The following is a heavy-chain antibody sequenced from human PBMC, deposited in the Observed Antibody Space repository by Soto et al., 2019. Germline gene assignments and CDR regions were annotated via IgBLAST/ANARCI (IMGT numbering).Heavy chain of an antibody. J-gene: IGHJ6*02. CDR1: GITLSNAW. CDR2: IKSNYAGGTT. Sequence: EVRLVESGGGLVKPGGSLRLSCAASGITLSNAWMNWVRQSPGRGLEWVGRIKSNYAGGTTDYAAPVKGRFTISREDSKNTLFLQMNSLNSEDTAVYYCTVPAPDTPMVRIYYYFAMEVWGRGTTVTVSS. D-gene: IGHD5-18*01. V-gene: IGHV3-15*07. CDR3: TVPAPDTPMVRIYYYFAMEV.